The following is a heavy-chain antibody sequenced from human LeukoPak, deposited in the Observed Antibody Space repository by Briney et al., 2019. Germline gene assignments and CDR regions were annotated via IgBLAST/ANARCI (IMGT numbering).Heavy chain of an antibody. V-gene: IGHV4-4*07. CDR2: IYTSGST. D-gene: IGHD6-13*01. J-gene: IGHJ3*02. CDR1: GGSISSYY. Sequence: SETLSLTCTVSGGSISSYYWSWIRQPAGKGLEWIGRIYTSGSTNYNPSLKSRVTISVDTSKNQFSLKLSSVTAADTAVYYCARDLYGSSWYGYAFDIWGQGTMVTVSS. CDR3: ARDLYGSSWYGYAFDI.